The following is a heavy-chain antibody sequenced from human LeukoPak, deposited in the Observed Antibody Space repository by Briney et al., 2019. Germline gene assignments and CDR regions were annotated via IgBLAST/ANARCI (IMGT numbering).Heavy chain of an antibody. D-gene: IGHD6-13*01. Sequence: GESLKISCKASGYTFTSYWIGWVRQMPGKGLEWMGFISPDDSDTRYSPAFQGQVTISADKSINTAYLQWSSLKASDTAMYYCTRRAASGGWQQLIVGRDWYFDLWGRGTLVTVSS. J-gene: IGHJ2*01. CDR2: ISPDDSDT. CDR3: TRRAASGGWQQLIVGRDWYFDL. V-gene: IGHV5-51*01. CDR1: GYTFTSYW.